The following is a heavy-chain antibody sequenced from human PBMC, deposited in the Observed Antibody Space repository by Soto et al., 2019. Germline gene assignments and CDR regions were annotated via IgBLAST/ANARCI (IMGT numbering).Heavy chain of an antibody. D-gene: IGHD1-7*01. Sequence: QVQLVQSGAEVRKPGSSVKVSCKASGGTFSSYAISWVRQAPGQGLEWMGGIIPIFGTANYAPKFQGRVTITGDESTSTAYLELSSRRSEDTAVYYCARGRTGTLWGDDYWGQGTLVTVSS. CDR3: ARGRTGTLWGDDY. J-gene: IGHJ4*02. CDR2: IIPIFGTA. CDR1: GGTFSSYA. V-gene: IGHV1-69*01.